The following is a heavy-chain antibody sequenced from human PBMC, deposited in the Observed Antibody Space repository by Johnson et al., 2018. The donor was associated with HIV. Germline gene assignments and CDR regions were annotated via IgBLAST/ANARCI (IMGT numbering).Heavy chain of an antibody. Sequence: QVQLVESGGGVVQPGRSLRLSCAASGFTFSSYGMHWVRQAPGKGLAWVAVISYDGSNKYYADSVKGRFTITRDNSKNTLYLQMNSLRAEDTAVYYCANLNDYGDYWGPDAFDIWGQGTMVSVSS. V-gene: IGHV3-30*18. CDR1: GFTFSSYG. CDR3: ANLNDYGDYWGPDAFDI. D-gene: IGHD4-17*01. J-gene: IGHJ3*02. CDR2: ISYDGSNK.